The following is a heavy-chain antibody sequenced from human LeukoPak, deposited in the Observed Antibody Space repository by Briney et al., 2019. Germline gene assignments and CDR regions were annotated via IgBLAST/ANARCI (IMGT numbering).Heavy chain of an antibody. J-gene: IGHJ4*02. D-gene: IGHD5-18*01. V-gene: IGHV3-64*01. Sequence: GGSLRLSCAASGFTFSTSHMHWVRQAPGKGLEYVSAITDNGRYTYYANSVKGRFTISRDNSKNTLYLQVGSLRPEDMAVYYCASADKSGYYSYWGQGTLVTVSS. CDR2: ITDNGRYT. CDR3: ASADKSGYYSY. CDR1: GFTFSTSH.